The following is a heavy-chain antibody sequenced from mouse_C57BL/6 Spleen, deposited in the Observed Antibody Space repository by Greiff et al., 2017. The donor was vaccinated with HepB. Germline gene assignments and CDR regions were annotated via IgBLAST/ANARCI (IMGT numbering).Heavy chain of an antibody. D-gene: IGHD1-1*01. CDR3: TRPYGSPPCFAY. Sequence: QVQLQQSGAELVRPGASVTLSCKASGYTFTDYEMHWVKQTPVHGLEWIGAIDPETGGTAYNQKFKGKAILTADKSSSTAYMELRSLTSEDSAVYYCTRPYGSPPCFAYWGQGTLVTVSA. CDR1: GYTFTDYE. J-gene: IGHJ3*01. CDR2: IDPETGGT. V-gene: IGHV1-15*01.